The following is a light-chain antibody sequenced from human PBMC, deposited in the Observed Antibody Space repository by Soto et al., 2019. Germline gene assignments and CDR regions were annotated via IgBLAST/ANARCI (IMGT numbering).Light chain of an antibody. V-gene: IGLV2-8*01. CDR3: SSFAGSNNFPYV. CDR1: SSDVGAYDY. CDR2: EIN. Sequence: QSVLTQPPSASGCPGQSVTISGTGSSSDVGAYDYVSWYQQHPGKAPKLMIYEINKRPSGVPDRFSGSKSGNTASLTVSGLQAEDEADYYCSSFAGSNNFPYVFGTGTKVTVL. J-gene: IGLJ1*01.